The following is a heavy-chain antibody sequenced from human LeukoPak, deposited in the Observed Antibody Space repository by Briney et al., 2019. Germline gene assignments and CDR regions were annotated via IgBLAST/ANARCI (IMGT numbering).Heavy chain of an antibody. CDR2: ISGSGSST. CDR3: AKDLSSGWPDAFDI. Sequence: GGSLRLSCAASGFTFRNYGMSWVRQAPGKGLEWVSAISGSGSSTYYADSVKGRFTISRDNSKNTLYLQMNSLRAEDTAVYYCAKDLSSGWPDAFDIWGQGTMVTVSS. J-gene: IGHJ3*02. V-gene: IGHV3-23*01. CDR1: GFTFRNYG. D-gene: IGHD6-19*01.